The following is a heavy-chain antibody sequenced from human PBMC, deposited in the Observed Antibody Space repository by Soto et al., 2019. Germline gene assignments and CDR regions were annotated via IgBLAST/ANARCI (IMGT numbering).Heavy chain of an antibody. Sequence: QVQLVQSGAEVKKPGSSVKVSCKASGDTFSSYAISWVRQAPGQGLEWMGGIIPLFGTANYAQKFQGRVTITADESTSTAYMDLSSLRSEDTAVYYCARGVVPAANEEYYFDYWGQGTLVTVSS. CDR1: GDTFSSYA. CDR3: ARGVVPAANEEYYFDY. V-gene: IGHV1-69*01. CDR2: IIPLFGTA. D-gene: IGHD2-2*01. J-gene: IGHJ4*02.